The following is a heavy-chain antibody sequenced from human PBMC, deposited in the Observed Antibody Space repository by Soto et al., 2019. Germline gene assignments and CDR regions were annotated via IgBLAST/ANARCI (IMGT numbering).Heavy chain of an antibody. CDR2: ICDSGSS. CDR3: ASGINAAAPGTLSY. V-gene: IGHV4-59*01. D-gene: IGHD6-13*01. J-gene: IGHJ4*02. Sequence: SETLSLPCSVSGGSLSNYCWSWIRQPPGKGPEWIGYICDSGSSNYNPSLKSRVTISVAPSKSQFSLKLSSVPAADTAVSYCASGINAAAPGTLSYWGPGTLVIVYS. CDR1: GGSLSNYC.